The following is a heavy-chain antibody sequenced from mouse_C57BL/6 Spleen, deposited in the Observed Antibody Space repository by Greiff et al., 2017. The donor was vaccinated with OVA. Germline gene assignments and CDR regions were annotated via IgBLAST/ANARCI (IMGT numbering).Heavy chain of an antibody. CDR3: ARLERNWYFDV. CDR1: GFTFSDYG. Sequence: EVKLMESGGGLVQPGGSLKLSCAASGFTFSDYGMAWVRQAPRKGPEWVAFISNLAYSIYYADTVTGRFTISRENAKNTLYLYMSSLMSEDTSLYFCARLERNWYFDVCGTGTTVTVSS. V-gene: IGHV5-15*01. J-gene: IGHJ1*03. CDR2: ISNLAYSI.